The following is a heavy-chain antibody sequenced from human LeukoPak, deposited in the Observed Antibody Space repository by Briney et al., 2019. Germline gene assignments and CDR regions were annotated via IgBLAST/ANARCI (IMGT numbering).Heavy chain of an antibody. CDR3: ASDIVVVPAARSNPLDY. CDR2: IITILGIA. V-gene: IGHV1-69*02. CDR1: GATFSSYT. Sequence: ASVKVSCKASGATFSSYTISWMRQAPAQGLECIGRIITILGIASYAKKFEVRVTFTPANSTSTAYMELSSLRSEDTAVYYCASDIVVVPAARSNPLDYWGQGTLVTVSS. D-gene: IGHD2-2*01. J-gene: IGHJ4*02.